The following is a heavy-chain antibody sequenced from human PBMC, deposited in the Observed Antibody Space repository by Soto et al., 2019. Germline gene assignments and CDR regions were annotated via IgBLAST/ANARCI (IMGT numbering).Heavy chain of an antibody. V-gene: IGHV4-59*01. CDR1: GGSISSYY. CDR3: ARDNDSGGYNYFDY. D-gene: IGHD3-22*01. CDR2: IYYSGST. Sequence: SETLSLTCTVSGGSISSYYWSWIRQPPGKGLEWIGYIYYSGSTNYNPSRKSRVTISVDTSKNQFSLKLSSVTAADTAVYYCARDNDSGGYNYFDYWGQGTLVTVSS. J-gene: IGHJ4*02.